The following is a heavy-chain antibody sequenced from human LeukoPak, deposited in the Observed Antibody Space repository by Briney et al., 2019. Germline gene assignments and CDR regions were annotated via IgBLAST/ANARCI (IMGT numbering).Heavy chain of an antibody. Sequence: GGSLRLSCAASGFTFSSYAMSWVRQAPGKGLEWVSAISGSGGSTYYADSVKGRFTISRDNSKNTLYLQMNSLRAEDTAVYYCARDGNEYYYDSSGPYYFDYWGQGTLVTVSS. CDR2: ISGSGGST. CDR3: ARDGNEYYYDSSGPYYFDY. CDR1: GFTFSSYA. J-gene: IGHJ4*02. D-gene: IGHD3-22*01. V-gene: IGHV3-23*01.